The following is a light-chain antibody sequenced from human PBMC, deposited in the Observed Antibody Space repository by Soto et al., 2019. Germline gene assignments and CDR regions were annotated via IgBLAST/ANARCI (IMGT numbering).Light chain of an antibody. CDR2: AAS. CDR3: QQYHTWPIT. V-gene: IGKV1-17*01. J-gene: IGKJ4*01. Sequence: DIQMTQSPSSLSASVGDRVTITCRASQGIRNDLFWYQQKPGKAPKRLIYAASSLQSGVPSRFSGSGSGTEFTLTISSLQPEDCAIYYCQQYHTWPITFGGGTKVEIK. CDR1: QGIRND.